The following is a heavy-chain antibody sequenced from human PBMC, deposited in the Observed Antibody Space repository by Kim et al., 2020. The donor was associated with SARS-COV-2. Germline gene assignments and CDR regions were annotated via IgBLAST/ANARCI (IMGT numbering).Heavy chain of an antibody. V-gene: IGHV3-7*03. CDR3: ARDGNMYCGGDCYDGLDY. J-gene: IGHJ4*02. CDR2: IKQDGSEK. CDR1: GFTFSSYW. Sequence: GGSLRLSCAASGFTFSSYWMSWVRQAPGKGLEWVANIKQDGSEKYYVDSVKGRFTISRDNAKNSLYLQMNSLRAEDTAVYYCARDGNMYCGGDCYDGLDYWGQGTLVTVSS. D-gene: IGHD2-21*02.